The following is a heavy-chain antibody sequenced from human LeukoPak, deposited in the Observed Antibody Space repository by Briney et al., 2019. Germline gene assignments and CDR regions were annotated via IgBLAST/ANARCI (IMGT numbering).Heavy chain of an antibody. CDR2: IIPIFGTA. CDR3: ARLRTGTTPNKNWFDP. J-gene: IGHJ5*02. CDR1: GYSFTSYW. V-gene: IGHV1-69*05. D-gene: IGHD1-7*01. Sequence: KISCKGSGYSFTSYWIGWVRQAPGQGLEWMGGIIPIFGTANYAQKFQGRVTITTDESTSTAYMELSSLRSEDTAVYYCARLRTGTTPNKNWFDPWGQGTLVTVSS.